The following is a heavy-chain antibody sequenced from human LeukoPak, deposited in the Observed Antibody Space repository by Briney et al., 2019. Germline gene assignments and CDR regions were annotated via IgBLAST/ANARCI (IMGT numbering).Heavy chain of an antibody. D-gene: IGHD2-15*01. CDR3: ARESSGYCSYGSCDWFVP. J-gene: IGHJ5*02. Sequence: GASVKVSCKASGGTFSSYAIRWVRQAPGQGLDWMGGIIPIFGKAKYAQNFQGRVTITADKYTSTADMELSSLRSEDTAVYYCARESSGYCSYGSCDWFVPWGQGTLVTVSS. CDR1: GGTFSSYA. V-gene: IGHV1-69*06. CDR2: IIPIFGKA.